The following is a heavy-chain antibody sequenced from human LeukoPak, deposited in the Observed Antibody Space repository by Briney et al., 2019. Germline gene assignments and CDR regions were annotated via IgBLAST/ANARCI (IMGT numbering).Heavy chain of an antibody. Sequence: GGSLRLSCAASGFTFSSYAMSWVRQAPGKGLEWVSSISGSGDSTYYADSVKGRFTISRDNSKNTLYLQMNSLRVEDTAVYYCAKGERGSTWYVAYSYFMDVWGKGTTVTVSS. CDR2: ISGSGDST. V-gene: IGHV3-23*01. CDR1: GFTFSSYA. CDR3: AKGERGSTWYVAYSYFMDV. D-gene: IGHD6-13*01. J-gene: IGHJ6*03.